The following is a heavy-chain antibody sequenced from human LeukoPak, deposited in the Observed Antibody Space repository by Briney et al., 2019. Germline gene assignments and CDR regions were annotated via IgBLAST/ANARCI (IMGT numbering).Heavy chain of an antibody. V-gene: IGHV1-18*01. J-gene: IGHJ4*02. CDR1: GYTFTDYG. Sequence: GASVKVSCKASGYTFTDYGLSWVRQAPGQGLEWMGWITPYNGNTNFAQKFQGRVTMTKDSSTNTVYMELTSLRSDDTAVYYCARGGSSAPSPNFDYWGQGALVPVSS. CDR2: ITPYNGNT. CDR3: ARGGSSAPSPNFDY. D-gene: IGHD2-15*01.